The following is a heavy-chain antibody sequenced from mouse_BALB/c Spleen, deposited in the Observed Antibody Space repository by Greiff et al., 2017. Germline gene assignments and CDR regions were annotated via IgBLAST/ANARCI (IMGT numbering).Heavy chain of an antibody. CDR1: GYTFTSYW. Sequence: VQLQQPGAELVKPGAPVKLSCKASGYTFTSYWMNWVKQRPGRGLEWIGRIDPSDSETHYNQKFKDKATLTVDKSSSTAYIQLSSLTSEDSAVYYCARDGNYPLFAYWGQGTLVTVSA. CDR3: ARDGNYPLFAY. D-gene: IGHD2-1*01. V-gene: IGHV1-69*02. CDR2: IDPSDSET. J-gene: IGHJ3*01.